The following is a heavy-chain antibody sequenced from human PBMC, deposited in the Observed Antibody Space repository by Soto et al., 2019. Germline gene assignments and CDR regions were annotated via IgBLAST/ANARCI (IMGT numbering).Heavy chain of an antibody. Sequence: SGPTLVNPTQTLTLTCTFSGFSLSTYGEAVGWIRQPPEKALEWLALIYWDDDKVYSPSLTSRLTITKDTSKNQVVLTMTNMDPVDTATYYCAHRTKRTRENCNGGPCYGGFDHCGQGTLVNVSS. CDR2: IYWDDDK. V-gene: IGHV2-5*02. J-gene: IGHJ4*02. D-gene: IGHD2-15*01. CDR1: GFSLSTYGEA. CDR3: AHRTKRTRENCNGGPCYGGFDH.